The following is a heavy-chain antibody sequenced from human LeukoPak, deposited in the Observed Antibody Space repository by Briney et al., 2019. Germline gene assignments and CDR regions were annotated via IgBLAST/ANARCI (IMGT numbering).Heavy chain of an antibody. V-gene: IGHV1-2*02. Sequence: ASVKVSCKASGYTFTGNYMHWVRQAPGQGLEWMGWINPNSGGTNYAQKFQGRVTMTRDTSISTTYMELSRLRSDDTAVYYCARGDRGSSILEDAFDIWGQGTMVTVSS. CDR3: ARGDRGSSILEDAFDI. CDR2: INPNSGGT. J-gene: IGHJ3*02. D-gene: IGHD6-6*01. CDR1: GYTFTGNY.